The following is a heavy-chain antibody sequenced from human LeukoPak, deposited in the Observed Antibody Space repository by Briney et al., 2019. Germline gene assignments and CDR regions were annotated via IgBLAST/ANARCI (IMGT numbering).Heavy chain of an antibody. D-gene: IGHD1-26*01. Sequence: PGGSLRHSCSASGFPFSIYALSWVRQAPGKGLEWISLLGGSEPSPSYADSVKGRFTVSRDNSKNTLFLQMNNLRAEDTAVYYCAKDWGGSYHGNAYDVWGQGTLVTVSS. CDR2: LGGSEPSP. CDR1: GFPFSIYA. J-gene: IGHJ3*01. V-gene: IGHV3-23*01. CDR3: AKDWGGSYHGNAYDV.